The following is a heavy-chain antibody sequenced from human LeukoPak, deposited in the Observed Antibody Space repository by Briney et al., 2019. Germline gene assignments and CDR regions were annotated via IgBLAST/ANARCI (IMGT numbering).Heavy chain of an antibody. CDR1: GGSITGSGYY. CDR3: ARLLSYSSSWY. V-gene: IGHV4-39*01. Sequence: SETLSLTCTVSGGSITGSGYYWGWIRQPPGKGLEWIGSISYSGSTYYNPSLKSRVTISVDTSKNQFSLKLSSVTAADTAVYYCARLLSYSSSWYWGQGTLVTVSS. CDR2: ISYSGST. D-gene: IGHD6-13*01. J-gene: IGHJ4*02.